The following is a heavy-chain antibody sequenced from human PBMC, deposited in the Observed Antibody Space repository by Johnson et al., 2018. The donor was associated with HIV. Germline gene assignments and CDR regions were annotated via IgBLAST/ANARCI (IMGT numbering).Heavy chain of an antibody. CDR3: ATTYSNYVDRYAFDI. J-gene: IGHJ3*02. V-gene: IGHV3-66*02. CDR2: INSGGTT. Sequence: VQLVESGGGLVQPGGSLRLSCAASGFIVSSNYMNWVRQAPGKGLEWVSVINSGGTTYYADSVKGRFTISRDNSKNTLYLHMNSLRAEDTAVYYCATTYSNYVDRYAFDIWGQGTMVTVSS. D-gene: IGHD4-11*01. CDR1: GFIVSSNY.